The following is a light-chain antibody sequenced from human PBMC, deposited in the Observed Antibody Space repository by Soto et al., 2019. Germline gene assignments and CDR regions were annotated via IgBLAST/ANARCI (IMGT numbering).Light chain of an antibody. CDR3: QQYGSSPSIT. J-gene: IGKJ5*01. V-gene: IGKV3-20*01. CDR2: GAF. Sequence: EIVLTQSPGTLSLSPGERATLSCRASQSVSSSYLAWYQQKPGQAPRLLIYGAFNRATGIPDRFSGSGSGTDFTLTISRLESEDFAVYYCQQYGSSPSITFGQGKRL. CDR1: QSVSSSY.